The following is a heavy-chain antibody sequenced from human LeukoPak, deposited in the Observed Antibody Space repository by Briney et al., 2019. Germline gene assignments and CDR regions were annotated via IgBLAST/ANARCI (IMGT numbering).Heavy chain of an antibody. D-gene: IGHD2-21*02. V-gene: IGHV3-33*01. J-gene: IGHJ4*01. Sequence: PGRSLRLSCAASGFTFSRFGMHWVRQAPGEGLEWEAVIWFDGSSTYYADSVKGRFTISRGNSKNMLYLQMNSLRVEDTGVYFCARDSAPYCGGDCYFDYWGHGTLVTVSS. CDR3: ARDSAPYCGGDCYFDY. CDR2: IWFDGSST. CDR1: GFTFSRFG.